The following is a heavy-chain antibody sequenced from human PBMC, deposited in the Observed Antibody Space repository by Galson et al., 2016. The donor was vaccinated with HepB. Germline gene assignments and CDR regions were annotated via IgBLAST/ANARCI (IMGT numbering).Heavy chain of an antibody. Sequence: SLRLSCAASGFTFSGYAMRWVRQAPGKGLEWVSAISCSGSSTYYADSVKGRFTISRDNSKNTLYLQMNSLRADGMAVYYCAKDNNMTRIDTLKREHRLLHDYWGQGTLVTVSS. CDR2: ISCSGSST. J-gene: IGHJ4*02. CDR3: AKDNNMTRIDTLKREHRLLHDY. V-gene: IGHV3-23*01. CDR1: GFTFSGYA. D-gene: IGHD3-22*01.